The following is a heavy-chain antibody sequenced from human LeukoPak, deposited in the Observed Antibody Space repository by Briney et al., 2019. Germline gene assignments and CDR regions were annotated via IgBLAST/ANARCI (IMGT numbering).Heavy chain of an antibody. D-gene: IGHD3-10*02. CDR3: AREKSVEIGFSYVQY. J-gene: IGHJ4*02. V-gene: IGHV4-31*03. Sequence: SETLSLACTVSGDSISSGGYYWSWIRQHPGKGLEWIGYIYFSGATFYYPSLKSRITISLDTSKQRFSLELKSLTAADTAVYYCAREKSVEIGFSYVQYWGPGTLVTVSS. CDR2: IYFSGAT. CDR1: GDSISSGGYY.